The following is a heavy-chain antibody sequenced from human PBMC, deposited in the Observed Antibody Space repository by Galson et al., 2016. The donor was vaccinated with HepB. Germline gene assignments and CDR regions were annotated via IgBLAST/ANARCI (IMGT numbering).Heavy chain of an antibody. CDR2: LSRSSTYI. CDR3: ARGWYSGYSFGQLDY. CDR1: GFTFSDFY. V-gene: IGHV3-11*06. J-gene: IGHJ4*02. D-gene: IGHD5-18*01. Sequence: SLRLSCAASGFTFSDFYMSWVRQAPGKGLEWLSYLSRSSTYIKYADSVKGRFTISRDNAKNSLYLQMDSLRAEDTAVYYCARGWYSGYSFGQLDYWGQGTLVTVAS.